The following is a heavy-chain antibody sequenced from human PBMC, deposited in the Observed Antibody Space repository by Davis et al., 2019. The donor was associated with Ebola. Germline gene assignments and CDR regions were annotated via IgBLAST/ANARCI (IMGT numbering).Heavy chain of an antibody. D-gene: IGHD6-19*01. CDR1: GYTFTSYD. CDR2: MNPNSGNT. Sequence: AASVKVSCKASGYTFTSYDINWVRQATGQGLEWMGWMNPNSGNTGYAQKFQGRVTITADKSTSTAYMELSSLRSEDTAVYYCARDLGRAVAPGDYWGQGTLVTVSS. CDR3: ARDLGRAVAPGDY. J-gene: IGHJ4*02. V-gene: IGHV1-8*01.